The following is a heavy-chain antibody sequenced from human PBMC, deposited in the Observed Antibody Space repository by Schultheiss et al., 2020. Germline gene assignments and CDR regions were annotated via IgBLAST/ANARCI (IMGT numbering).Heavy chain of an antibody. D-gene: IGHD4-17*01. V-gene: IGHV4-30-2*01. J-gene: IGHJ4*02. CDR3: ARTLAYGEGAGVFDY. Sequence: SETLSLTCVVSGGSISSGAYSWSWIRQPPGRGLEWIGYIFHSGSTYYNPSLKSRVTISVDRSKNQFSLKLSSVTAADTAVYYCARTLAYGEGAGVFDYWGQGTLVNVS. CDR2: IFHSGST. CDR1: GGSISSGAYS.